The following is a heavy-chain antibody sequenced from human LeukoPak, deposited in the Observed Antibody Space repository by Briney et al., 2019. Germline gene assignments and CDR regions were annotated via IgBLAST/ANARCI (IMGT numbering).Heavy chain of an antibody. J-gene: IGHJ4*02. V-gene: IGHV3-33*01. D-gene: IGHD6-13*01. Sequence: GGSLRLSCAVSGFTFSSYGMHWVRQAPGKGLEWVAVIWYDGSNKYYADSVKGRFTISRDNSKNTLYLQMNSLRAEDTAVYYCARVDSSWYAPGDYWGQGTLVTVSS. CDR2: IWYDGSNK. CDR3: ARVDSSWYAPGDY. CDR1: GFTFSSYG.